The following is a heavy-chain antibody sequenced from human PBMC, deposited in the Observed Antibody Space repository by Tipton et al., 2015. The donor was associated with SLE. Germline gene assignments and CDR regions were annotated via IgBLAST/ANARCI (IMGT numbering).Heavy chain of an antibody. CDR1: GDSITSSSHY. Sequence: TLSLTCTVSGDSITSSSHYWVWIRQPPGKGLEWIGSIYYSGNTYYNSSLKSRVTISVDTSKNQFSLELSSVTAADTAIYYCAREIGITIFGVPIDVWGQGTTVIVSS. CDR3: AREIGITIFGVPIDV. V-gene: IGHV4-39*02. CDR2: IYYSGNT. D-gene: IGHD3-3*01. J-gene: IGHJ6*02.